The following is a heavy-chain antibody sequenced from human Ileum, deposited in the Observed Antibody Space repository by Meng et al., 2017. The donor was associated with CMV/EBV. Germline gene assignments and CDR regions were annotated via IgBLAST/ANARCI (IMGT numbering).Heavy chain of an antibody. CDR2: ISAYNGNT. V-gene: IGHV1-18*01. D-gene: IGHD3-10*01. CDR3: ARESGYYGSGSYYGRYYYGMDV. Sequence: ASVKVSCKTSGYTFTNYGISWVRQAPGRGLEWMGWISAYNGNTDYAQKFQGRVTMTTDTSMSTVYMELSSLRSEDTAVYYCARESGYYGSGSYYGRYYYGMDVWGQGTTVTVSS. CDR1: GYTFTNYG. J-gene: IGHJ6*02.